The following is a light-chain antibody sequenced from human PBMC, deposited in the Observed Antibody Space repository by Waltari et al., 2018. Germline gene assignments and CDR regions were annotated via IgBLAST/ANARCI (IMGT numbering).Light chain of an antibody. CDR1: QDIRNS. CDR2: AAS. Sequence: DIQMTQSPYSLSASVGHRATITCRASQDIRNSLAWYQQKPGAAPKLLLYAASRLLSGVPSRFSGSGSGTDYTLTISSLQPEDFATYYCQQYYSTPYTFGQGTKLEI. J-gene: IGKJ2*01. V-gene: IGKV1-NL1*01. CDR3: QQYYSTPYT.